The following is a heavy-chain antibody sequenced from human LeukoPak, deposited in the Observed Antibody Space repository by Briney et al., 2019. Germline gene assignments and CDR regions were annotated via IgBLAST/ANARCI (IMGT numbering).Heavy chain of an antibody. J-gene: IGHJ4*02. V-gene: IGHV4-31*03. CDR2: IYSSGNT. CDR1: GGSISSRGYY. Sequence: SETLSLTCTVSGGSISSRGYYWSWVRQHPGKGLEWIGYIYSSGNTYYSPSLKSRVTISIDTSKNQFSLKLSSVTAADTAVYYCARLVENQLPFDYRGQGTLVTVSS. D-gene: IGHD1-1*01. CDR3: ARLVENQLPFDY.